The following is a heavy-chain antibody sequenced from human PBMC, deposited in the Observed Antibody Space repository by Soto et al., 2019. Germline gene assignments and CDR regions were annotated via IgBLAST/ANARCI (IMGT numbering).Heavy chain of an antibody. CDR2: IWYDGSNK. Sequence: PWGSLRLSCAASGFTFSSYGMHWVRQAPGKGLEWVAVIWYDGSNKYYADSVKGRFTISRDNSKNTLYLQMNSLRAEDTAVYYCARDTGSGYDLDYWGQGTLVTVSS. CDR3: ARDTGSGYDLDY. J-gene: IGHJ4*02. CDR1: GFTFSSYG. D-gene: IGHD5-12*01. V-gene: IGHV3-33*01.